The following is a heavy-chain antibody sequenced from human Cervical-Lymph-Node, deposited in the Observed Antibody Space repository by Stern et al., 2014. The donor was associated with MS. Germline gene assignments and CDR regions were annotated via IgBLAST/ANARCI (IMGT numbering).Heavy chain of an antibody. CDR2: ISYDCNPK. V-gene: IGHV3-30*03. Sequence: VQLVESGGAVVQPGRSLRLSCAASGFTFSSYGLHWVRQVPGKGLEWVTVISYDCNPKYYAASVKGRFTISRDNSKNTLHLQMNSVTPDDTAIYYCARDYEDTSMLFDHWGQGTLVTVSS. J-gene: IGHJ4*02. CDR1: GFTFSSYG. CDR3: ARDYEDTSMLFDH. D-gene: IGHD2-8*01.